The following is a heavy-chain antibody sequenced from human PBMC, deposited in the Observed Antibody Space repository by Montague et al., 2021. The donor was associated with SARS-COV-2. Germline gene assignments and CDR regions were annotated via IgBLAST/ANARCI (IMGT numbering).Heavy chain of an antibody. D-gene: IGHD3-22*01. CDR3: ASEKEDSSDSPVVDY. V-gene: IGHV4-59*01. Sequence: SETLSLTCTVSGGSISSYYWSWIRQPPGKGLEWIGYIDYIGSTNYNPSLKSRVTISVDTSKNQFSLKLSSVTAADTAVYYCASEKEDSSDSPVVDYWGQGTLVTVSS. CDR2: IDYIGST. J-gene: IGHJ4*02. CDR1: GGSISSYY.